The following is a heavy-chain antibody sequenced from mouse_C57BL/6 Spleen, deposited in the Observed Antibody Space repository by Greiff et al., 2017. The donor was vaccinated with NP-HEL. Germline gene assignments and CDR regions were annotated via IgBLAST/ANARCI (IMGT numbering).Heavy chain of an antibody. CDR2: ISDGGSYT. D-gene: IGHD2-4*01. Sequence: EVKLVESGGGLVKPGGSLKLSCAASGFTFSSYAMSWVRQTPEKRLEWVATISDGGSYTYYPDNVKGRFTISRDNAKNYLYLQMSHLKSEDTAMYYCAREDYDYDGNYYAMDYWGQGTSVTVSS. CDR3: AREDYDYDGNYYAMDY. J-gene: IGHJ4*01. V-gene: IGHV5-4*01. CDR1: GFTFSSYA.